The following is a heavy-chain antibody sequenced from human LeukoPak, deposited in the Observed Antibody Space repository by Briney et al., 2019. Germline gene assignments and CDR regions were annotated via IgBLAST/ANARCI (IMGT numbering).Heavy chain of an antibody. CDR2: TSYDGSSK. V-gene: IGHV3-30*04. CDR3: ATCTSCYSNWIYYYYAMDV. D-gene: IGHD2-2*02. J-gene: IGHJ6*02. Sequence: PGGSLRLSCAASGFTFSRYAMHWVRQAPGKGLEWVAVTSYDGSSKHYADSVKGRFTISRDNSKNTLFLQMNSLRAEETAVYYCATCTSCYSNWIYYYYAMDVWGQGTTVTVSS. CDR1: GFTFSRYA.